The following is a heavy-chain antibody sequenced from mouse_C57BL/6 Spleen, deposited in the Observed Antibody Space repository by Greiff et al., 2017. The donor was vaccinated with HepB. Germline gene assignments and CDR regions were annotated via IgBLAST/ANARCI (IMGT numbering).Heavy chain of an antibody. Sequence: VQLQQSGAELVRPGASVKLSCKASGYTFTDYYINWVKQRPGQGLEWIARIYPGSGNTYYNEKFKGKATLTAEKSSSTAYMQLSSLTSEDSAVYFCARPAQATGFAYWGQGTLVTVSA. J-gene: IGHJ3*01. CDR3: ARPAQATGFAY. CDR2: IYPGSGNT. D-gene: IGHD3-2*02. V-gene: IGHV1-76*01. CDR1: GYTFTDYY.